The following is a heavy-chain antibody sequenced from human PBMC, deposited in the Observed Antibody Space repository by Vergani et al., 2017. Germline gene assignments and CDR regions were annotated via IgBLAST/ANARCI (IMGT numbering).Heavy chain of an antibody. CDR1: GCTFSSYA. CDR3: AKYWNDGEGAFDI. J-gene: IGHJ3*02. V-gene: IGHV3-23*01. CDR2: ISGSGGST. Sequence: EVQLLESGGGLVKPGGSLRLSCAASGCTFSSYALSWVRQAPGQGLVWVSVISGSGGSTYYADSVKGRFTISRDNSKNTLYLQMNSLRAEDTAVYYCAKYWNDGEGAFDIWGQGTMVTVSS. D-gene: IGHD1-1*01.